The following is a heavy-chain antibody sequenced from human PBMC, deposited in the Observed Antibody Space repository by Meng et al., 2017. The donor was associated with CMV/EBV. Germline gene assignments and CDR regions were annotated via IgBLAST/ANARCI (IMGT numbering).Heavy chain of an antibody. J-gene: IGHJ6*02. V-gene: IGHV3-30*02. CDR3: ARDRGGTWGYGKDV. D-gene: IGHD3-16*01. Sequence: GGSLRLSCVASEFSFSTYGMHWVRQAPGKGLEWVACIQNDGGDKHYADSVEGRFTIFRDNSKNTLFLQMNSLRPDESAVYYCARDRGGTWGYGKDVWGQGTTVTVSS. CDR2: IQNDGGDK. CDR1: EFSFSTYG.